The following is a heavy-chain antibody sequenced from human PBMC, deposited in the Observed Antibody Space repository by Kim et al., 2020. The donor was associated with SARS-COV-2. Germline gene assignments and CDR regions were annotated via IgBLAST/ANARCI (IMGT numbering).Heavy chain of an antibody. J-gene: IGHJ4*02. CDR3: ARDVDGSFPFDY. CDR1: GYTFTSYD. D-gene: IGHD1-26*01. Sequence: ASVKVSCKASGYTFTSYDINWVRQATGQGLEWMGWMNPNSGNTGYAQKFQGRVTMTRNTSISTAYMELSSLRSEDTAVYYCARDVDGSFPFDYWGQGTLVTVSS. V-gene: IGHV1-8*01. CDR2: MNPNSGNT.